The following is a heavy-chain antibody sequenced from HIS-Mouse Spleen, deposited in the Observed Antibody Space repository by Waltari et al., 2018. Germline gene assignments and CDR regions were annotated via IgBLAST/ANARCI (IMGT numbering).Heavy chain of an antibody. V-gene: IGHV4-39*07. CDR2: IYYSGRT. CDR1: GGSISSSSYY. J-gene: IGHJ2*01. D-gene: IGHD6-13*01. Sequence: QLQLQESGPGLVKPSETLSLTCTVSGGSISSSSYYWGWIRQPPGKGLEWIGSIYYSGRTYDTPSLKSRVTIAVDTSKSQFSLKLSSVTAADTAVYYCAREIPYSSSWYDWYFDLWGRGTLVTVSS. CDR3: AREIPYSSSWYDWYFDL.